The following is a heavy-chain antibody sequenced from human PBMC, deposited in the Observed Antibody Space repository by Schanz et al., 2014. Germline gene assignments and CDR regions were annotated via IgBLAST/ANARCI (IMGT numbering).Heavy chain of an antibody. CDR3: ARDRGWRGFYYYGMDV. J-gene: IGHJ6*02. Sequence: QVQLRESGPGLVKPSQTLTLTCTVSGASISSGVYYWSWIRHHPGEGLEWIGYIYHSGTTYYNPSLRSRVTISVDTSENQFSLKSSSVSAADTAVYYCARDRGWRGFYYYGMDVWGQGTTVTVAS. D-gene: IGHD3-10*01. CDR2: IYHSGTT. V-gene: IGHV4-31*03. CDR1: GASISSGVYY.